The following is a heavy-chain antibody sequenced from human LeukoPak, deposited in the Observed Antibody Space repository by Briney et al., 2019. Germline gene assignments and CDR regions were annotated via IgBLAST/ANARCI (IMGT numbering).Heavy chain of an antibody. CDR3: ARGPTLFRDIVLMVSQPFDP. CDR2: ISSSGSTI. CDR1: GFTFSDYY. D-gene: IGHD2-8*01. V-gene: IGHV3-11*04. J-gene: IGHJ5*02. Sequence: GGSLRLSCAASGFTFSDYYMSWIRQAPGKGLEWVSYISSSGSTIYYADSVKGRFTISRDNAKNSLYLQMNSLRAEDTAVYYCARGPTLFRDIVLMVSQPFDPWGQGTLVTVSS.